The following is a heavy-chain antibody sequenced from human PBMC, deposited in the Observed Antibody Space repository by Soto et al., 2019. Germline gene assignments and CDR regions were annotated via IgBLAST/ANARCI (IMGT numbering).Heavy chain of an antibody. Sequence: SVKVSSKASGGTFSSYAISWVRQAPGQGLEWMGGIIPIFGTANYAQKFQGRVTITADESTSTAYMELSSLRSEDTAVYYCASERAEMATIGGMDVWGQGTTVTVSS. J-gene: IGHJ6*02. D-gene: IGHD5-12*01. CDR2: IIPIFGTA. V-gene: IGHV1-69*13. CDR3: ASERAEMATIGGMDV. CDR1: GGTFSSYA.